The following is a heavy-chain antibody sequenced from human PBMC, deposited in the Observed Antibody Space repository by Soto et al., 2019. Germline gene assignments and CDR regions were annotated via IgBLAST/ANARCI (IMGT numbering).Heavy chain of an antibody. CDR1: GGSISSSSYY. V-gene: IGHV4-39*01. CDR3: ARVLGDYSSGTLSGWFDP. Sequence: QLQLQESGPGLVKPSETLSLTCTVSGGSISSSSYYWGWIRQPPGKGLEWIGSIYYSGSTYYNPSLKSRVTISVDTSKNQFSLKLSSVTAADTAVYYCARVLGDYSSGTLSGWFDPWGQGTLVTVSS. CDR2: IYYSGST. D-gene: IGHD6-19*01. J-gene: IGHJ5*02.